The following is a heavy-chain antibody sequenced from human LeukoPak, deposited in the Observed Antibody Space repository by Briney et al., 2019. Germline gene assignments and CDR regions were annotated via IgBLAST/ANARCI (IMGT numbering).Heavy chain of an antibody. V-gene: IGHV4-59*01. D-gene: IGHD2-21*02. CDR1: GGSMSRYY. J-gene: IGHJ2*01. CDR2: IYYSGST. CDR3: ARAVTAYWYFDL. Sequence: SETLSLTCTVSGGSMSRYYWSWIRQPPGKGLEWIGYIYYSGSTNYNPSLKSRVTISVDASENQFSLKLSSVTAADTAVYYCARAVTAYWYFDLWGRGALVTISS.